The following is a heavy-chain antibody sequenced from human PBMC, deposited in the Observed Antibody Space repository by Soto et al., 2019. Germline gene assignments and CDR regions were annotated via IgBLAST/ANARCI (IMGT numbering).Heavy chain of an antibody. V-gene: IGHV3-21*01. CDR3: ARDQHIVVVTAPDYGMDV. CDR1: GFTFSSYS. CDR2: ISSSSSYI. J-gene: IGHJ6*02. Sequence: GGSLRLSCAASGFTFSSYSMNWVRQAPGKGLEWVSSISSSSSYIYYADSVKGRFTISRDNAKNSLYLQMNSLRAEDTAVYYCARDQHIVVVTAPDYGMDVWGQGTTVTVSS. D-gene: IGHD2-21*02.